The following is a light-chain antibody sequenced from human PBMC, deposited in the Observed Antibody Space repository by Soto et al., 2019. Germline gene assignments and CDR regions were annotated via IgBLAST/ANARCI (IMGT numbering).Light chain of an antibody. CDR1: QSIRTY. CDR2: AAS. CDR3: HQTSSTPYT. V-gene: IGKV1-39*01. Sequence: DIQMSQSPSSWSASVGDRATITCRASQSIRTYLNWYQQKPGKAPKLLIYAASSLQSGVPSRFSGSGSGADFSLTISSLQPEDFATYYCHQTSSTPYTFGQGTKLEIK. J-gene: IGKJ2*01.